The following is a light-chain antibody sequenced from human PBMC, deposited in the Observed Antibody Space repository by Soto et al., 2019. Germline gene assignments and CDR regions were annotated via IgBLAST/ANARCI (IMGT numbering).Light chain of an antibody. Sequence: QSVLTQPASVSGSPGQSITISCTGTSSDVGSYNLVSWYQQHPGKAPKLLMFRVTERPSGVPDRFSGSKSGNTASLTVSGLQAEDEADYYCCAYAGINTVIFGGGTKLTVL. CDR2: RVT. J-gene: IGLJ2*01. CDR1: SSDVGSYNL. CDR3: CAYAGINTVI. V-gene: IGLV2-23*02.